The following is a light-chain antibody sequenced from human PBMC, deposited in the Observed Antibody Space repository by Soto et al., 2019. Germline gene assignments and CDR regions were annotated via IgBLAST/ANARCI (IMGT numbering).Light chain of an antibody. Sequence: EIVMTQSPATLSVSPGERATLSCRASQSVSSNLAWYQQKPGQAPRLLIYGASIRATGIPAWFSGSGSGTVFTLTISSLQSEDFSVYYCQQYNNWSPLTFGGGTKVEIK. J-gene: IGKJ4*01. CDR2: GAS. CDR3: QQYNNWSPLT. V-gene: IGKV3D-15*01. CDR1: QSVSSN.